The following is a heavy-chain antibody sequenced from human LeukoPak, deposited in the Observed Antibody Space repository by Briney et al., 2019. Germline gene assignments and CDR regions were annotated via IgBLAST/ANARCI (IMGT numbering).Heavy chain of an antibody. V-gene: IGHV3-33*08. D-gene: IGHD2-21*02. Sequence: GGSLRLSCAASRFTFSNYGMHWVRQAPGKGLEWVAVIWYDGSNKYYADSVKGRFTISRDNSKNTLYLQMNDLRAEDTAVYYCHIVVVTAIGVPFDIWGQGTMVTVSP. CDR2: IWYDGSNK. CDR1: RFTFSNYG. CDR3: HIVVVTAIGVPFDI. J-gene: IGHJ3*02.